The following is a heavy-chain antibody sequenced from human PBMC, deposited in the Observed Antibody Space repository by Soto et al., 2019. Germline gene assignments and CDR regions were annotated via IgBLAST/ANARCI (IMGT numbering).Heavy chain of an antibody. J-gene: IGHJ4*02. CDR2: IKSKTHSGTT. CDR3: STTAGINMIVVGETIDF. CDR1: GFTFSNTW. D-gene: IGHD3-22*01. Sequence: EVQLVESGGGLVKPGGSLRLSCAASGFTFSNTWMTWVRQAPGKGLEWVGRIKSKTHSGTTDYDAPVKGGCTISRDDSENTLYMQMNSLRTEDTAVYYCSTTAGINMIVVGETIDFWGQGTLVTVSS. V-gene: IGHV3-15*01.